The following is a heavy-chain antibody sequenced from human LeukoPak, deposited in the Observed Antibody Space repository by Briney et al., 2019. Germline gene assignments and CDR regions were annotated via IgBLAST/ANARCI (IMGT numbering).Heavy chain of an antibody. J-gene: IGHJ4*02. CDR3: ARSSVYGGNSPARPVDY. CDR1: GGSISSYY. Sequence: PSETLTLTCTVSGGSISSYYWSWVRQPPGKGLEWIGYIYDSGDTNYNPSLKSRVTISVDASRNQFSLKLSSVTAADTAVYYCARSSVYGGNSPARPVDYWRQGTLVTVSS. CDR2: IYDSGDT. D-gene: IGHD4-23*01. V-gene: IGHV4-59*01.